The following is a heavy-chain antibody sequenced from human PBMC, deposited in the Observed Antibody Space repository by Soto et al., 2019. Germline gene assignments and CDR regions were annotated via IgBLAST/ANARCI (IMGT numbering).Heavy chain of an antibody. CDR3: ARRRQLVAALDY. CDR1: SGSISSSSYY. V-gene: IGHV4-39*01. D-gene: IGHD2-15*01. CDR2: IYYSGST. Sequence: QLQLQESGPGLVKPSETLSLTCTVSSGSISSSSYYWDWIRQPPGKGLEWIGSIYYSGSTNYNPSLKSRVTTSVDTYKNQFSLKVSSLTAADTAVYYCARRRQLVAALDYWGQGTLVTVSS. J-gene: IGHJ4*02.